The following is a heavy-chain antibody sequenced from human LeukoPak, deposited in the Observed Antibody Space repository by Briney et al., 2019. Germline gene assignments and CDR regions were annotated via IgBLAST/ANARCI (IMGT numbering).Heavy chain of an antibody. V-gene: IGHV3-48*03. J-gene: IGHJ4*02. CDR3: ATRLYCSGGSCYDY. Sequence: GGSLRLSWAASGFTFSSYEMNWVRQAPGRGLEWLSYISSSGSTIYYADSVKGRFTISRDNAKNSLYLQMNSLRAEDTAVYYCATRLYCSGGSCYDYWGQGTLVTVSS. CDR2: ISSSGSTI. CDR1: GFTFSSYE. D-gene: IGHD2-15*01.